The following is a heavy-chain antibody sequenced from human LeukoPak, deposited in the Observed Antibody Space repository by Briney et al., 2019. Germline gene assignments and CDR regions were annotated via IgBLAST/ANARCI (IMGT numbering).Heavy chain of an antibody. CDR1: GFTFSSYG. Sequence: PGGSLRLSCAASGFTFSSYGMHWVRQAPGKGLEWVAVIWYDGSKYYADSVKGRFTISRDNSKNTLYLQMNSLRAEDTAVYYCARDKYSSSSYYFDYWAQGTLVTVSS. CDR2: IWYDGSK. V-gene: IGHV3-33*01. D-gene: IGHD6-6*01. CDR3: ARDKYSSSSYYFDY. J-gene: IGHJ4*02.